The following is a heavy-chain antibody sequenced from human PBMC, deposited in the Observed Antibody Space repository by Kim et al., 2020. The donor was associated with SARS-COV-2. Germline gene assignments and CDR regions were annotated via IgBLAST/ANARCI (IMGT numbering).Heavy chain of an antibody. Sequence: SQKFRGRVTITRDTSASTAYMELSSLRSEDTAVYYCARGKVRWGWSDFDYWGQGTLVTVSS. J-gene: IGHJ4*02. V-gene: IGHV1-3*01. D-gene: IGHD6-19*01. CDR3: ARGKVRWGWSDFDY.